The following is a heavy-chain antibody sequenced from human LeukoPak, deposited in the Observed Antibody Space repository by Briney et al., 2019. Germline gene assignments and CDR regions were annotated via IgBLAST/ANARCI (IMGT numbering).Heavy chain of an antibody. V-gene: IGHV4-39*07. CDR1: GGSISSSSYY. Sequence: SETLSLTCTVSGGSISSSSYYWGWLRQPPGKGLEWIGSIYYSGSTYYNPSLKSRVTISVDTSKNQFSLKLSSVTAADTAVYYCARDPPPFDYWGRGTLVTVSS. CDR3: ARDPPPFDY. J-gene: IGHJ4*02. CDR2: IYYSGST.